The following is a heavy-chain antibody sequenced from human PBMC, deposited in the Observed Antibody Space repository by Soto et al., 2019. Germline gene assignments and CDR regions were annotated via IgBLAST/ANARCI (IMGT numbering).Heavy chain of an antibody. CDR1: GGSISSYY. D-gene: IGHD4-17*01. Sequence: SETLSLTCTVSGGSISSYYWSWIRQPPGKGLEWIGYIYYSGSTNYNPSLKSRVTISVDTSKNQFSLKLSSVTAADTAVYYCARHRPTTVTFDYWGQGTLVTVSS. CDR3: ARHRPTTVTFDY. V-gene: IGHV4-59*08. CDR2: IYYSGST. J-gene: IGHJ4*02.